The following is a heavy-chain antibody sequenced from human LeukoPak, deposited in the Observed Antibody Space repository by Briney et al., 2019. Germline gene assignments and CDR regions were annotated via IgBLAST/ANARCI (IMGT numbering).Heavy chain of an antibody. CDR2: ISFSGGIT. J-gene: IGHJ4*02. CDR3: VRGGIQIPFPKAYGDYLPSDY. D-gene: IGHD4-17*01. Sequence: GGSLRLSCAASGFTFSSYAMAWVRQSPEKGLEWLASISFSGGITYYADSVRGRLTISRDNTRNTLHLQMHSLRPDDTAVHYCVRGGIQIPFPKAYGDYLPSDYWGQGTVVAVSS. CDR1: GFTFSSYA. V-gene: IGHV3-23*01.